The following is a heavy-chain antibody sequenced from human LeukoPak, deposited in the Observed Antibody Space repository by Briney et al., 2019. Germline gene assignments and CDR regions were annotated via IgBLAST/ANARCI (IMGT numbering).Heavy chain of an antibody. Sequence: GGSLRLSCAASGFTFSSHGMSWVRQAPGKGLEWVSGIVGGAGGTYYADSVKGRFTISRDNSKNTLYLQMNSLRAEDTAVYHCAHGSMYQLDYWGQETLVTVSS. CDR1: GFTFSSHG. CDR3: AHGSMYQLDY. D-gene: IGHD2-2*01. CDR2: IVGGAGGT. V-gene: IGHV3-23*01. J-gene: IGHJ4*02.